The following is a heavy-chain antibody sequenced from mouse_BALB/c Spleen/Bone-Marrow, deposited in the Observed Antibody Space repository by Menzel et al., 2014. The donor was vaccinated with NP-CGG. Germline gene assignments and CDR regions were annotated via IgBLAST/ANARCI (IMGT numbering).Heavy chain of an antibody. V-gene: IGHV14-3*02. CDR3: ARGLLQYYYAMDY. CDR2: IDPANGNT. Sequence: VQLQQSGAELVKPGASVKLSCTASGFNIKDTYMHWVKQRPEQGLEWIGRIDPANGNTKYDPKFQGKATITADTSSNTAYLQLSSLTSEDTAAYYCARGLLQYYYAMDYWGQGTSVIVSS. CDR1: GFNIKDTY. J-gene: IGHJ4*01. D-gene: IGHD2-3*01.